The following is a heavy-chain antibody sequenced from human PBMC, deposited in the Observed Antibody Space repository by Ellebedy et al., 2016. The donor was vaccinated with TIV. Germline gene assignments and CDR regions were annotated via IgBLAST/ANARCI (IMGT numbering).Heavy chain of an antibody. D-gene: IGHD3-10*01. V-gene: IGHV3-30*01. J-gene: IGHJ5*02. CDR3: ARARGPNYPPNWFDP. Sequence: PGGSLRLSCAASGFIFSNYAFHWVRQAPGKGLEWVAVVSADGRNKYYADSVKGRITISRDNSMHTLYMQMNSLRPEDTALYYCARARGPNYPPNWFDPWGQGTLVTVSS. CDR1: GFIFSNYA. CDR2: VSADGRNK.